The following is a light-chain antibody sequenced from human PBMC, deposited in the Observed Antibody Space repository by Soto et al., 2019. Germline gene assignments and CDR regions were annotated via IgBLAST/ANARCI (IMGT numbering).Light chain of an antibody. CDR3: QQANSFPLT. Sequence: DIQMTQSPSSVSASVGDRVTIACRASQGINNWLAWYQQKPGKAPKLLIYAASSLQSGVPSRFSGSGSGTDFTLTIGSLQPEDFATYYCQQANSFPLTFGQGTRLEIK. J-gene: IGKJ5*01. V-gene: IGKV1D-12*01. CDR1: QGINNW. CDR2: AAS.